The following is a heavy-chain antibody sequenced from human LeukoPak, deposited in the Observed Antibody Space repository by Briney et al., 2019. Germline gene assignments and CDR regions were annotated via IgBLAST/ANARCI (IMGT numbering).Heavy chain of an antibody. V-gene: IGHV3-66*01. Sequence: GGSLRLSCAASGFTFSSNYMSWVRQAPGKGLEWVSVIYSGGSTYYADSVKGRFTISRDNSKNTLYLQMNSLIAEDTAVYYCARDHYGDYVGGMDVWGQGTTVTVSS. D-gene: IGHD4-17*01. J-gene: IGHJ6*02. CDR2: IYSGGST. CDR3: ARDHYGDYVGGMDV. CDR1: GFTFSSNY.